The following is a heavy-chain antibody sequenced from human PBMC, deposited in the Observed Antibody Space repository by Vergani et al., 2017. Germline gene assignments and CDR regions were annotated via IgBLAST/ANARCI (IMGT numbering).Heavy chain of an antibody. CDR2: ISSSGSTI. CDR1: GFTFSSYE. D-gene: IGHD6-19*01. Sequence: EVQLVESGGGLVQPGGSLRLSCAASGFTFSSYEMNWVRQAPGKGLEWVSYISSSGSTIYYADSVKGRFTISRDNAKNSLYLQMNSLRAEDTAVYYCATYSSGLIDYWGQGTLVTVSS. V-gene: IGHV3-48*03. J-gene: IGHJ4*02. CDR3: ATYSSGLIDY.